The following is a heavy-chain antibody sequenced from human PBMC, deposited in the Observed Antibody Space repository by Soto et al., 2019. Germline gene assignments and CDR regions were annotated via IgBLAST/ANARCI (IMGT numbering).Heavy chain of an antibody. CDR2: IVVGSGNT. CDR3: AAMTTVTADDAFDI. J-gene: IGHJ3*02. Sequence: SVKVSLKASGFTFTSSAMQGVRQARGQRLEWIGWIVVGSGNTNYAQKFQERVTITRDMSTSTAYMELSSLRSEDTAVYYCAAMTTVTADDAFDIWGQGTMVTVSS. CDR1: GFTFTSSA. V-gene: IGHV1-58*02. D-gene: IGHD4-17*01.